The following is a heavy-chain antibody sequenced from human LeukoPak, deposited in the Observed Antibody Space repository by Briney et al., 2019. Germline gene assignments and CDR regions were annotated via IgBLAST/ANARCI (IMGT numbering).Heavy chain of an antibody. CDR2: ISASSSYT. Sequence: PGGSLRLSCVVSGIPFSDYYMNWIRQTPGKGLEWISYISASSSYTDYADSVKGRFTISRDNAQNSLYLQMNSLRAEDTAVYYCARVTTSRDGSLYYLPDYWGQGTLVTVSS. CDR3: ARVTTSRDGSLYYLPDY. D-gene: IGHD3-22*01. V-gene: IGHV3-11*05. J-gene: IGHJ4*02. CDR1: GIPFSDYY.